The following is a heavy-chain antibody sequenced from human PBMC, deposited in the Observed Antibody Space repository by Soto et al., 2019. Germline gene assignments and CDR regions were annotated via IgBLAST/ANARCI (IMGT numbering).Heavy chain of an antibody. CDR1: GYTSTAYP. Sequence: QVQLVQSGAEVKKPGASVKVSCKASGYTSTAYPMHWVRQAPGQRLEWMGWINVANGDTGYSQKFQGRVTVTRDTCASTVYMELSSLTSEDTAVYYCARKDYYGAGIYYFDHWGQGTLVTVSS. CDR2: INVANGDT. D-gene: IGHD3-10*01. CDR3: ARKDYYGAGIYYFDH. J-gene: IGHJ4*02. V-gene: IGHV1-3*01.